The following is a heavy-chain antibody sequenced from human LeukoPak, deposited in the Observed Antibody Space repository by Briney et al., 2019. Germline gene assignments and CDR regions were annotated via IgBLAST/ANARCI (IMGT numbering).Heavy chain of an antibody. CDR3: ARQAGGYSSGWYQFHFDY. J-gene: IGHJ4*02. CDR1: GYTLTGYG. V-gene: IGHV1-18*04. Sequence: ASVKVSCKASGYTLTGYGISWVRQAPGQGLEWMGWINTNSGNTNYAQKLQGRVTMTTDISTSTAYMDLRSLRSDDTAVYYCARQAGGYSSGWYQFHFDYWGQGTLVTVSS. CDR2: INTNSGNT. D-gene: IGHD6-19*01.